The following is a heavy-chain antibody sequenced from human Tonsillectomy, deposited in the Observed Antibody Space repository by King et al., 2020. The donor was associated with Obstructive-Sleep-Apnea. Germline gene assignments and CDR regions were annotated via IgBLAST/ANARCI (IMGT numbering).Heavy chain of an antibody. Sequence: VQLQQWGAGLLKPSETLSLTCAVFGGSFSDYYWRWIRQPPGKGREWIGEINHSGSTNYTPSLKSRVTISVVTPKNQFHPKWNSVTAAETAVYYCARGSGAAAVNWFDPWGQGTLVTVSS. D-gene: IGHD6-13*01. CDR1: GGSFSDYY. V-gene: IGHV4-34*01. CDR3: ARGSGAAAVNWFDP. J-gene: IGHJ5*02. CDR2: INHSGST.